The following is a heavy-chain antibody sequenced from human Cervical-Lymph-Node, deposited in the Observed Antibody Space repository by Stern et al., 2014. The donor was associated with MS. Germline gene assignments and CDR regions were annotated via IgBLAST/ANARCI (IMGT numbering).Heavy chain of an antibody. V-gene: IGHV7-4-1*02. Sequence: QVQLVQSGSELKKPGASVKVSCKASGYTFTKYVMSWVRQAPGQGLEWMGWINTNTGDPTYGQDFTGRVVFSLDTSVSTAYLQISSLKSEDTAVYYCARGHRDYDTSPYFDSWGQGTLVTVSS. CDR2: INTNTGDP. D-gene: IGHD3-22*01. CDR3: ARGHRDYDTSPYFDS. CDR1: GYTFTKYV. J-gene: IGHJ4*02.